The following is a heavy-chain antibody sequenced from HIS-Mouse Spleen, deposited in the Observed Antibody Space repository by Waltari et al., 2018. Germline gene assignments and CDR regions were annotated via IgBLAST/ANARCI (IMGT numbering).Heavy chain of an antibody. V-gene: IGHV4-59*01. CDR1: Y. D-gene: IGHD1-26*01. J-gene: IGHJ4*02. CDR3: ARGLVAAGIFDY. Sequence: YWSWTRQPPGRGREWIGYIYYSGSTNYNPSLKSRITISVDTSKNQFSLKLSSVTAADTAVYYCARGLVAAGIFDYWGQGTLVTVSS. CDR2: IYYSGST.